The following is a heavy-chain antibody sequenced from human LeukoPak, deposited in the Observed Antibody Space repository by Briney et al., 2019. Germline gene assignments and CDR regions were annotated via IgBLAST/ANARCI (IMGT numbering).Heavy chain of an antibody. D-gene: IGHD1-1*01. Sequence: GGSLRLSCGASGFTFTSYAMSWIRQAPGKGLGWVSAINGGGENTYYGDSVKGRFTISRDNSKNTLYLQMNSLRAEDTATYYCARPRAMTTGVGRYFDLWGRGTLVTVSS. CDR1: GFTFTSYA. CDR3: ARPRAMTTGVGRYFDL. V-gene: IGHV3-23*01. CDR2: INGGGENT. J-gene: IGHJ2*01.